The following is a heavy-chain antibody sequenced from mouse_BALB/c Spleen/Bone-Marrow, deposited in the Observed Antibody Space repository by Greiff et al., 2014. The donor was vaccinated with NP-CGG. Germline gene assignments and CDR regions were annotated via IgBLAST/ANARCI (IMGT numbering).Heavy chain of an antibody. CDR3: AIYYYGSSGFAY. CDR1: GFNIKDTY. V-gene: IGHV14-3*02. Sequence: EAKLQESGAELVKPGASVKLSCTASGFNIKDTYMHWVKQRPEQGLEWIGRIDPANGNTKYDPKFQGKATITADTSSNTAYLQLSSLTSEDTAVYYCAIYYYGSSGFAYWGQGTLVTVSA. CDR2: IDPANGNT. D-gene: IGHD1-1*01. J-gene: IGHJ3*01.